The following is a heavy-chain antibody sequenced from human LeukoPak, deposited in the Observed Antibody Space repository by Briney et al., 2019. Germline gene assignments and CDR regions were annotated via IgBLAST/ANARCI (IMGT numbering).Heavy chain of an antibody. D-gene: IGHD3-3*01. Sequence: PGGSLRLSXAASGFTFSSYWMHWVRQAPGKGLVWVSRINSDGSSTSYADSVKGRFTISRDDAKNTLYLQMNSLRAEDTAVYYCARGPPYYDFWSGYSDYWGQGTLVTVSS. V-gene: IGHV3-74*01. CDR1: GFTFSSYW. J-gene: IGHJ4*02. CDR2: INSDGSST. CDR3: ARGPPYYDFWSGYSDY.